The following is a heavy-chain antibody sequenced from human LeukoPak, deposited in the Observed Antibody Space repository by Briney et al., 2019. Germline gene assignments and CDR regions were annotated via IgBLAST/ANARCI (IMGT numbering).Heavy chain of an antibody. D-gene: IGHD3-10*01. CDR2: LIPIFGTA. CDR1: GGTFSSYA. CDR3: ARGSYGSGSYYTLRYNWFDP. Sequence: SSVKVSCKASGGTFSSYAISWVRQAPGQGLEWMGGLIPIFGTANYAQKFQGRVTITTDESTSTAYMELSSLRSEDTAVYYCARGSYGSGSYYTLRYNWFDPWGQGTLVIVSS. V-gene: IGHV1-69*05. J-gene: IGHJ5*02.